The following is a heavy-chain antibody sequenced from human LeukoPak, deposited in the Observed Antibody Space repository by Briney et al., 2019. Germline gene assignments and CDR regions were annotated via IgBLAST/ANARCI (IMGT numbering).Heavy chain of an antibody. CDR3: ATAGNYYDSSGYKRFDP. Sequence: ASVKVSCKASGYTFTGYYMHWVRQAPGQGLEGMGWINPNSGGTNYAQKFQGRVTMTRDTSISTAYMELSGLRSDDTAVYYCATAGNYYDSSGYKRFDPWGQGTLVTVSS. V-gene: IGHV1-2*02. D-gene: IGHD3-22*01. J-gene: IGHJ5*02. CDR1: GYTFTGYY. CDR2: INPNSGGT.